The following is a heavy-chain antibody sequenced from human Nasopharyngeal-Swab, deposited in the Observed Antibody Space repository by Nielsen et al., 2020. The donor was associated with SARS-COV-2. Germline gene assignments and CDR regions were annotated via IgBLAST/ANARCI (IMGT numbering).Heavy chain of an antibody. CDR3: AGSWRAAAGYYYYYGMDV. Sequence: SVKVSCKASGGTFSSYAISWVRQAPGQGLEWMGRIIPILGIANYAQKFQGRVTITADKSTSTAYMELSSLRPEDTAVYYCAGSWRAAAGYYYYYGMDVWGQGTTVTVSS. D-gene: IGHD6-13*01. V-gene: IGHV1-69*04. CDR1: GGTFSSYA. J-gene: IGHJ6*02. CDR2: IIPILGIA.